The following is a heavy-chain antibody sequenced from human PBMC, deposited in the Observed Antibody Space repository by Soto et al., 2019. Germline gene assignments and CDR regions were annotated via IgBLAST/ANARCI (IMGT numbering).Heavy chain of an antibody. CDR1: GFTFSSYG. CDR3: AKGGDYCGSGTLGPFDY. Sequence: GGSLRLSCAASGFTFSSYGMHWVRQAPGKGLEWVAVISYDGSNKYYADSVKGRFTISRDNSKNTLYLQMNSLRAEDTAVYYCAKGGDYCGSGTLGPFDYWGQGTLVTVSS. J-gene: IGHJ4*02. CDR2: ISYDGSNK. V-gene: IGHV3-30*18. D-gene: IGHD3-10*01.